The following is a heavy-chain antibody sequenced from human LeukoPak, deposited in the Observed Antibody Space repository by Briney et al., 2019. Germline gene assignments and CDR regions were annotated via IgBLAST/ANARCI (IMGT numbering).Heavy chain of an antibody. CDR2: INHSGST. CDR3: ARGTRPIVVVPAAIFYFDY. J-gene: IGHJ4*02. CDR1: GGSFSGYY. Sequence: PSETLSLTCAVYGGSFSGYYWSWIRQPPGKGLEWIGEINHSGSTNYNPSLKSRVTISVDTSKNQLSLKLSSVTAADTAVYYCARGTRPIVVVPAAIFYFDYWGQGTLVTVSS. D-gene: IGHD2-2*01. V-gene: IGHV4-34*01.